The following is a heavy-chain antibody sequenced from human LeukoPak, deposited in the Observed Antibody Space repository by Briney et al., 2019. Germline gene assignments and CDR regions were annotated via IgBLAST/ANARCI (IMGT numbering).Heavy chain of an antibody. V-gene: IGHV3-23*01. D-gene: IGHD2-2*03. Sequence: GGSLRLSCAASGFIFSSYAMSWVRQAPGKGLEWVSAISGSGGSTYYADSVKGRFTISRDNSKNTLYLQMNSLRAEDTAVYYCARVFGYCSSSACYAASDLWGQGTTVTVSS. CDR2: ISGSGGST. CDR1: GFIFSSYA. CDR3: ARVFGYCSSSACYAASDL. J-gene: IGHJ3*01.